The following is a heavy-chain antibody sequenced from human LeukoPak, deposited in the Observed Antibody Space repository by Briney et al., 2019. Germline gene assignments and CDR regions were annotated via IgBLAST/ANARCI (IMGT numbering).Heavy chain of an antibody. Sequence: ASVKVSCKASGYTFTSYGISWVRQAPGQGLEWMGWISAYNGNTNYAQKPQGRVTMTTDTSTSTAYMELRSLRSDDTAVYYCARADQYSSSSAFDYWGQGTLVTVSS. V-gene: IGHV1-18*01. D-gene: IGHD6-6*01. CDR1: GYTFTSYG. J-gene: IGHJ4*02. CDR3: ARADQYSSSSAFDY. CDR2: ISAYNGNT.